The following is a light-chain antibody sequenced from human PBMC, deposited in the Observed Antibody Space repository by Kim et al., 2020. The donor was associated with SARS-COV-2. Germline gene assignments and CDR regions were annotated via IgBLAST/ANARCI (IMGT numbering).Light chain of an antibody. CDR1: QSVSSVY. CDR2: SSS. Sequence: PGERATLSCRASQSVSSVYLAWYQQRPGQAPRLLVYSSSSRATGIPDRFSGSGSGTDFTLTISRLEPEDFAVYYCQQSGSSPWTLGQGTKVDIK. CDR3: QQSGSSPWT. J-gene: IGKJ1*01. V-gene: IGKV3-20*01.